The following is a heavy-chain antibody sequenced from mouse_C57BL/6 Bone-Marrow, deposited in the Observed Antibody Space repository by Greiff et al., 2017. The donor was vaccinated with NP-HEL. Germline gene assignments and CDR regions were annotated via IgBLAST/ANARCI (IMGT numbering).Heavy chain of an antibody. J-gene: IGHJ4*01. V-gene: IGHV1-54*01. Sequence: VQLQQSGAELVRPGTSVKVSCKASGYAFTNYLIEWVKQRPGQGLEWIGVINPGSGGTNYNEKFKGKATLTADKSSSTAYMQLSSLTSEDSAVYFCANGPNGQNAMDYWGQGTSVTVSS. CDR2: INPGSGGT. CDR1: GYAFTNYL. CDR3: ANGPNGQNAMDY.